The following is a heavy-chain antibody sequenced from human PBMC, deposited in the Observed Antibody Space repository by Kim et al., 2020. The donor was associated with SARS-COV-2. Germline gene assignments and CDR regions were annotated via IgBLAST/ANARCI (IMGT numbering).Heavy chain of an antibody. CDR2: IYYSGGT. D-gene: IGHD3-3*01. Sequence: SETLSLTCTVSGGSISSGGYYWSWIRQHPGKGLEWIGYIYYSGGTYYNPSLKSRVTISVDTSKNQFSLKLSSVTAADTAVYYCARGILITIFGVVAHLDYWAREPWSPSPQ. CDR1: GGSISSGGYY. V-gene: IGHV4-31*03. J-gene: IGHJ4*02. CDR3: ARGILITIFGVVAHLDY.